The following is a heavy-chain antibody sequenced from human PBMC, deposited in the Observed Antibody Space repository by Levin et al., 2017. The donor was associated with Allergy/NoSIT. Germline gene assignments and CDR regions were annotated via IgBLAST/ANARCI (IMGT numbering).Heavy chain of an antibody. V-gene: IGHV3-7*04. CDR3: ARVVDNQDAFDI. CDR1: GFTFSSYW. CDR2: IKEDGSEK. Sequence: AGGSLRLSCVASGFTFSSYWMSWVRQAPGKGLEWVANIKEDGSEKYYVDSVKGRFTISRDNAKNSLYLQMNSLRAEDTAVYYCARVVDNQDAFDIWGQGTMVTVSS. J-gene: IGHJ3*02. D-gene: IGHD1-1*01.